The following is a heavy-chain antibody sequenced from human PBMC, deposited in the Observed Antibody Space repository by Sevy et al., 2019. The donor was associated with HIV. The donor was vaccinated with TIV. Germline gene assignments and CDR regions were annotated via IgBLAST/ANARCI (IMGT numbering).Heavy chain of an antibody. CDR1: GFTLSSYG. V-gene: IGHV3-33*01. CDR2: IWYDGSNK. CDR3: ARDKLPPVMVTMVRGALSYYFDY. J-gene: IGHJ4*02. D-gene: IGHD3-10*01. Sequence: GGSLRLSCAASGFTLSSYGMHWVRQTPGKGLEWVAVIWYDGSNKYYADSVKGRFTISRDNSKNTLYLQMNSLRAEDTAVYYCARDKLPPVMVTMVRGALSYYFDYWGQGTLVTVSS.